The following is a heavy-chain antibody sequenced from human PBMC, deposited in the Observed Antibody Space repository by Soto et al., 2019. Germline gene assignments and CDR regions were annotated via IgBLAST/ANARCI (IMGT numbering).Heavy chain of an antibody. CDR1: GGSISSGGYY. CDR3: VRVYCSGGSCYPYDAFGI. CDR2: IYHSGST. J-gene: IGHJ3*02. Sequence: QVQLQESGPGLVKPSQTLSLTCTVSGGSISSGGYYWNWIRQHPGKGLEWIGYIYHSGSTSYNPSLKSRVTTSLDTSKNQFSLKLSSVTAADTAVYYCVRVYCSGGSCYPYDAFGIWGQGTMVTVSS. D-gene: IGHD2-15*01. V-gene: IGHV4-31*03.